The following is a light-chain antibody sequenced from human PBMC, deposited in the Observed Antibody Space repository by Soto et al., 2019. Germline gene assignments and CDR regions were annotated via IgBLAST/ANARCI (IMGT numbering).Light chain of an antibody. Sequence: DIQMTQSPSTLSASGGDRVTITCRASQTISNWLAWYQQKPGKAPKLLIYDVSSLESGVPSRFSGSGSGTAFTLTISSLQPDDSATYYCQQYNTFWTFGQGTKVDIK. CDR3: QQYNTFWT. V-gene: IGKV1-5*01. CDR1: QTISNW. J-gene: IGKJ1*01. CDR2: DVS.